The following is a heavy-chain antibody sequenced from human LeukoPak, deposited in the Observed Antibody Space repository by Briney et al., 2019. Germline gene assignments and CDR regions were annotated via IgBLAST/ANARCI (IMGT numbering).Heavy chain of an antibody. CDR1: GYTFTSYG. CDR3: ARGGPYDFWSGYTNFDY. Sequence: ASVKVSCKASGYTFTSYGISWVRQAPGQGLEWMGWISAYNGNTNYAQKLQGRVTMTTDTSTSPAYMELRRLRSDDTAVYYCARGGPYDFWSGYTNFDYWGQGTLVTVSS. D-gene: IGHD3-3*01. V-gene: IGHV1-18*01. J-gene: IGHJ4*02. CDR2: ISAYNGNT.